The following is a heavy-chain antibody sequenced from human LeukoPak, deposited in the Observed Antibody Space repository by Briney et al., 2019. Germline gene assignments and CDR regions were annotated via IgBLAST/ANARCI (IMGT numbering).Heavy chain of an antibody. V-gene: IGHV3-23*01. D-gene: IGHD3-22*01. J-gene: IGHJ4*02. Sequence: PGGSLRLSCAASGFTFSSYAMSWVRQASGKGLEWVSSISGSGGSTYHADSVKGRFTISRDNSKNTLYLQMNSLKAEDTAVYYCAKEDRSGSSGYNDYWGQGTLVTVSS. CDR1: GFTFSSYA. CDR3: AKEDRSGSSGYNDY. CDR2: ISGSGGST.